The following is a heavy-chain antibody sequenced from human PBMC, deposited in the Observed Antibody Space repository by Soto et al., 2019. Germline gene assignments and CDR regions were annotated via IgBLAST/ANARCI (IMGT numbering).Heavy chain of an antibody. V-gene: IGHV4-61*01. Sequence: PSETLSLTCTVSGASVSSGNQYWSWIRQPPGKRLEWIGFIYNSVITNYSPSLKSRVSISADTSRNQFSLKMSSVTAADTAVYYCARGFDSGKFYAFESWGQGTQVTVSS. J-gene: IGHJ4*02. CDR1: GASVSSGNQY. D-gene: IGHD1-26*01. CDR3: ARGFDSGKFYAFES. CDR2: IYNSVIT.